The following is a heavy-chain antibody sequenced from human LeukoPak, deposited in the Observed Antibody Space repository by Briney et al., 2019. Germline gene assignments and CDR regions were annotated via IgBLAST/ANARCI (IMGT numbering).Heavy chain of an antibody. CDR2: ILYDGSNK. CDR3: AKHTVLGAFDI. CDR1: AFTFSTFG. V-gene: IGHV3-30*02. Sequence: GGSLRLSCAASAFTFSTFGMHWVRQAPGKGLEWVAFILYDGSNKYYADSVKGRFTISRDNSKNTLYLQVNSLRPEDTAVYYCAKHTVLGAFDIWGQGTMVTISS. J-gene: IGHJ3*02.